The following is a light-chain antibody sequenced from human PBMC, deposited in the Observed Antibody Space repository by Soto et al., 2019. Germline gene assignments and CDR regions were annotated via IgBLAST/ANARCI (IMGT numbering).Light chain of an antibody. CDR3: QQANSFPLT. V-gene: IGKV1-12*01. Sequence: DLQMTQSPSSVSASVGDRVSITCRASQGVSNWLAWYQQKPGRAPKLLIYTGSSLQSGVPSRFSGTGSGTDFTLTISSLQPEDVASYYCQQANSFPLTFGGGTNVEIK. J-gene: IGKJ4*01. CDR1: QGVSNW. CDR2: TGS.